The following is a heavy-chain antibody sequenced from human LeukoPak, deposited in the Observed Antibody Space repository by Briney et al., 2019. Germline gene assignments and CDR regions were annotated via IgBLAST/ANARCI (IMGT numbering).Heavy chain of an antibody. CDR2: ISSSSSYI. Sequence: GGSLRLSCAASGFTFSSYSMNWVRQAPGKGLEWVSSISSSSSYIYYADSVKGRFTISRDNAKNSLYLQMNSLRAEDTAVYYCARILSGITMVRGVITTPDYWGQGTLVTVSS. V-gene: IGHV3-21*01. CDR1: GFTFSSYS. CDR3: ARILSGITMVRGVITTPDY. D-gene: IGHD3-10*01. J-gene: IGHJ4*02.